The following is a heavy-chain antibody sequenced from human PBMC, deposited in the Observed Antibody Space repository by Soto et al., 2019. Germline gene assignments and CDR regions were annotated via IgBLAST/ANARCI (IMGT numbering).Heavy chain of an antibody. J-gene: IGHJ4*02. V-gene: IGHV3-30-3*01. CDR1: GFTFSSYA. Sequence: QVQLVESGGGVVQPGRSLRLSCAASGFTFSSYAMHWVRQAPGKGLEWVAVISYDGSNKYYADSVKGRFTISRDNSKNTLYLQMNRLRAEDTAVYYCARVRGTEDYWGQGTLVTVSS. D-gene: IGHD1-1*01. CDR2: ISYDGSNK. CDR3: ARVRGTEDY.